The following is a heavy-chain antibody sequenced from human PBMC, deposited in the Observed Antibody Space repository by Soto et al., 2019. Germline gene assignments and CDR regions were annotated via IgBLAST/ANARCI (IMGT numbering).Heavy chain of an antibody. CDR2: INAGNGNT. V-gene: IGHV1-18*01. J-gene: IGHJ5*02. CDR3: ARAAPYYDFWSGPFDNWFDP. CDR1: GYTFTSYG. Sequence: GASVKVSCKASGYTFTSYGISWVRQAPGQGLEWMGWINAGNGNTKYSQKLQGRVTITRDTSASTAYMELSSLRSEDTAVYYCARAAPYYDFWSGPFDNWFDPWGQGTLVTVSS. D-gene: IGHD3-3*01.